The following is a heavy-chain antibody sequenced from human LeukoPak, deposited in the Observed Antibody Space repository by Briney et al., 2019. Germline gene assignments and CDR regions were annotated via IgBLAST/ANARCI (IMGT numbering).Heavy chain of an antibody. CDR1: GVSISSSNSY. D-gene: IGHD3/OR15-3a*01. CDR2: IYYSGNT. V-gene: IGHV4-39*01. CDR3: ARQTGSGLFILP. Sequence: PSETLPLTCTVSGVSISSSNSYWGWIRQPPGKGLEWIGSIYYSGNTYYNASLKSQVSISMDTSKNQFSLRLTSVTAADTAVYYCARQTGSGLFILPGGQGTLVTVSS. J-gene: IGHJ4*02.